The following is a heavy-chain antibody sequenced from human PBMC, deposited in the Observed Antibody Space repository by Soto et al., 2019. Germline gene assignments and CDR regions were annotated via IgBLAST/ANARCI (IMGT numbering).Heavy chain of an antibody. CDR3: ARDGQPATGYCSGGSCYFYGMDV. Sequence: GGALRLSCAASGFTFSTYSMNWVRQAPGKGLEWVSSISSSSAYIYYADSVRGQFTISRDNAKNSLYLQMNSLRAEDTAVYYCARDGQPATGYCSGGSCYFYGMDVWGQGTTVTVSS. CDR2: ISSSSAYI. J-gene: IGHJ6*02. CDR1: GFTFSTYS. V-gene: IGHV3-21*01. D-gene: IGHD2-15*01.